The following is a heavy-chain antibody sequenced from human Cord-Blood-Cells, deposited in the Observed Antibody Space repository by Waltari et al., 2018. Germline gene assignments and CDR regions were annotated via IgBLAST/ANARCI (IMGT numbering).Heavy chain of an antibody. CDR2: INPRGGST. D-gene: IGHD6-13*01. CDR3: ARSSRGLKSSWPIQNDAFDI. V-gene: IGHV1-46*01. J-gene: IGHJ3*02. Sequence: QVQLVQSGAEVKKPGASVKVSCKASGYTFTSYYMHWVRQAPGQGLEWMGIINPRGGSTSYAQKFQGRVTMTRDTSTSTVYMELSSLRSEDTAVYYCARSSRGLKSSWPIQNDAFDIWGQGTMVTVSS. CDR1: GYTFTSYY.